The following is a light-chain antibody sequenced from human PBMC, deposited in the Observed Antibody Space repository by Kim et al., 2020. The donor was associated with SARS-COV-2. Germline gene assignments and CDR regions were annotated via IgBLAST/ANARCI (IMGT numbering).Light chain of an antibody. CDR3: QSYDSSLSGYV. Sequence: RVTISCTGSSSNSGAGYDVHWDQQLPGTAPKLLIYGNSNRPSGVPDRFSGSKSGTSASLAITGLQAEDEADYYCQSYDSSLSGYVFGTGTKVTVL. J-gene: IGLJ1*01. V-gene: IGLV1-40*01. CDR1: SSNSGAGYD. CDR2: GNS.